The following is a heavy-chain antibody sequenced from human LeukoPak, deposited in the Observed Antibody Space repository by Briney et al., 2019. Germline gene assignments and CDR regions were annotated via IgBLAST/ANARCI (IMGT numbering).Heavy chain of an antibody. CDR2: INSDGSAT. CDR1: GFTFSSYW. Sequence: GGSLRLSCAASGFTFSSYWMSWVRQAPGKGLMWVSQINSDGSATSCADPVKGRCTISRDDAKNMLYLEMNSLRVEDTAVYFCTRDHGLDVWGQGTTVTVSS. CDR3: TRDHGLDV. V-gene: IGHV3-74*01. J-gene: IGHJ6*02.